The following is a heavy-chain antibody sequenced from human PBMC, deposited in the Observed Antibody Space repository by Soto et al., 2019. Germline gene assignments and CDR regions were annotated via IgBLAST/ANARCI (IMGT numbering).Heavy chain of an antibody. CDR3: VRDVGATDY. Sequence: QVQLVQSGAEVKKPGASVKVSCKASGYTFTSYAMHWVRQAPGQRLEWMGWINAGNGNTKYSQKFQGRVTITRDTSASTAYREPSRLRSEDTAVYYCVRDVGATDYWGQGTLCTVSS. CDR1: GYTFTSYA. CDR2: INAGNGNT. D-gene: IGHD1-26*01. V-gene: IGHV1-3*01. J-gene: IGHJ4*02.